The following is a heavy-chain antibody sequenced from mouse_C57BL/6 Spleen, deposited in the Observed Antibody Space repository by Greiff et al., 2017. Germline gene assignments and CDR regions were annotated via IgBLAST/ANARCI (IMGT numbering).Heavy chain of an antibody. Sequence: QVQLQQPGAELVKPGASVKMSCKASGYTFTRYWITWVKQRPGQGLEWIGDIYPGSGSTNYNEKFKSKAALTVDTSSSTAYMQLSSLTSEDSAVYYCARTQYDYGKGFDYWGQGTTLTVSS. D-gene: IGHD2-1*01. CDR1: GYTFTRYW. V-gene: IGHV1-55*01. CDR3: ARTQYDYGKGFDY. CDR2: IYPGSGST. J-gene: IGHJ2*01.